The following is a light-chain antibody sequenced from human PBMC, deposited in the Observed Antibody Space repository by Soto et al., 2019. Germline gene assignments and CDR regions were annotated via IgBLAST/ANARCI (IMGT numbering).Light chain of an antibody. CDR3: QQYNNWPRT. Sequence: IVMTHSPATLSVSPGERATLSCRASQSVSIDLAWYHQKPGQAPRLLIYGASTRATGIPARFSGSGSGTEFTLTISSLQSEDFAVYYCQQYNNWPRTFGQGTKVDIK. CDR1: QSVSID. CDR2: GAS. J-gene: IGKJ1*01. V-gene: IGKV3-15*01.